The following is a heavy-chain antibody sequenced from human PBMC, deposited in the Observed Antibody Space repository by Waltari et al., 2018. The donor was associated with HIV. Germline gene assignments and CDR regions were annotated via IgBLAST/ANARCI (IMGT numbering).Heavy chain of an antibody. CDR3: ARIYVSGAFDI. CDR2: IAASYPNT. V-gene: IGHV3-23*01. Sequence: EAQLLESGGGFVQPGGSLSVSCVGSGFTFSNYAMIWVRQAPGKGLEWVSAIAASYPNTYYSDSVRGRFTVSKDNSENSLHLQMNSLRAEDTALYYCARIYVSGAFDIWGQGTVVTVSS. CDR1: GFTFSNYA. D-gene: IGHD3-10*01. J-gene: IGHJ3*02.